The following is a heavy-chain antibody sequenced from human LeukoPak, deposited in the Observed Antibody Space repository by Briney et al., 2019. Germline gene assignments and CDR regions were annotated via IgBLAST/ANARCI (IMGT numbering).Heavy chain of an antibody. Sequence: GGSLRLSCAASRFSFSIHAMSWVRQAPGKGLEWVSAISDSGGATYYADSVQGRFTISRDNSKNTLYLQMNSLRAEDTAVYYCAKEEEVLLMMFNYFTYLGQGTLVTVSS. CDR1: RFSFSIHA. J-gene: IGHJ4*02. V-gene: IGHV3-23*01. CDR3: AKEEEVLLMMFNYFTY. CDR2: ISDSGGAT. D-gene: IGHD2-8*01.